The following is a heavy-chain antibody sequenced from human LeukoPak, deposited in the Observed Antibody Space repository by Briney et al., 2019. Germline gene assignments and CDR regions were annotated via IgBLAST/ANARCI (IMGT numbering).Heavy chain of an antibody. Sequence: GGSLRLSCAASGFTFSSYAMSWVRQAPGKGLEWVSAISGSGGSTYYANSVKGRVTISRDNPENSLYLQMNSLGVEDTAVYYCARVFVGTADYWGQGTLVTVSS. CDR3: ARVFVGTADY. J-gene: IGHJ4*02. CDR2: ISGSGGST. V-gene: IGHV3-23*01. CDR1: GFTFSSYA. D-gene: IGHD6-13*01.